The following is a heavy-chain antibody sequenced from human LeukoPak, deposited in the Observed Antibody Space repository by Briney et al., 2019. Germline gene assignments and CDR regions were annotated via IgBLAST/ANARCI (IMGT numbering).Heavy chain of an antibody. D-gene: IGHD3-22*01. J-gene: IGHJ4*02. CDR1: GFTFVHYG. Sequence: PGGSLRLSCAASGFTFVHYGFHWVRQAPGKGLEWVSAISGSGGSTYYADSVKGRFTISRDNSKNTLYLQMNSLRAEDTAVYYCAKASYYDSSGYYYYFDYWGQGTLVTVSS. CDR3: AKASYYDSSGYYYYFDY. V-gene: IGHV3-23*01. CDR2: ISGSGGST.